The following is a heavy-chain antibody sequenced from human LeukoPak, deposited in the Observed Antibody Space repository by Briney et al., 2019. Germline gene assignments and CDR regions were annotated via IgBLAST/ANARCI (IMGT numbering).Heavy chain of an antibody. V-gene: IGHV3-7*01. CDR1: DFTFSSYW. CDR3: ARAAGPSFDY. Sequence: PGGSLRLSCAASDFTFSSYWMSWIRQTPGKGPECVANIKGDGSDTSYVDSVKGRFTISRDNAKNSLYLQMNSLRAEDTAVYYCARAAGPSFDYWGQGTLVTVSS. D-gene: IGHD6-13*01. CDR2: IKGDGSDT. J-gene: IGHJ4*02.